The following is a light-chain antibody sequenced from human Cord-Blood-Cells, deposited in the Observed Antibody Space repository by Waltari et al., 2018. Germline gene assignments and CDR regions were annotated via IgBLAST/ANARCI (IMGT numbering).Light chain of an antibody. V-gene: IGKV1-5*01. CDR3: QQYNSYSGT. J-gene: IGKJ1*01. CDR2: DAS. Sequence: DIQMTQSPYTLSASVGDRVTITCRASQSISSCLAWYQQKPGKAPKLLIYDASSLESGVPSSFSGSGSGTEFTLTISSLQPDDFATYYCQQYNSYSGTFGQGTKVEIK. CDR1: QSISSC.